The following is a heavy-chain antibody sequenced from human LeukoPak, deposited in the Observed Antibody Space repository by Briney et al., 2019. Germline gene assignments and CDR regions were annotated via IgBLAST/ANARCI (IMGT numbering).Heavy chain of an antibody. Sequence: GGSLRLSCAASGFTFSSYAMSWVRQAPGKGLEWVSAISGSGGSTYYADSVKGRFSISRDNSKNTVYLQMSDLRAEDTAVYYCAKITKATTPNYWGQGTLVTVSS. CDR2: ISGSGGST. CDR3: AKITKATTPNY. V-gene: IGHV3-23*01. J-gene: IGHJ4*02. CDR1: GFTFSSYA. D-gene: IGHD3-10*01.